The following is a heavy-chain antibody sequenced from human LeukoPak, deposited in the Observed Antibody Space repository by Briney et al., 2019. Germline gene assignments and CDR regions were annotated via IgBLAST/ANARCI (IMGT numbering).Heavy chain of an antibody. V-gene: IGHV4-59*01. CDR2: IYYSGST. J-gene: IGHJ4*02. CDR1: GGSISSYY. D-gene: IGHD4-23*01. Sequence: SETLSLTCTVSGGSISSYYWSWIRQPPGKGLEWIGYIYYSGSTNYNPSLKSRVTISVDTSKNQFSLKLSSVTAADTAVYYCARETTVGTDYWGQGTLVTVSS. CDR3: ARETTVGTDY.